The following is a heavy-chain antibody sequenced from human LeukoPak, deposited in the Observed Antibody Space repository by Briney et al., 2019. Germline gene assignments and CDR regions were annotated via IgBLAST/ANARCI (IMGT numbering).Heavy chain of an antibody. CDR2: INHSGST. D-gene: IGHD6-13*01. Sequence: PSETLSLTCAVYGGSFSGYYWSWIRQPPGKGLEWIGEINHSGSTNYNPSLKSRVTISVDTSKNQFSLKVSSVTAADTAVYYCARGGNSWYADYWGQGTLVTVSS. J-gene: IGHJ4*02. V-gene: IGHV4-34*01. CDR3: ARGGNSWYADY. CDR1: GGSFSGYY.